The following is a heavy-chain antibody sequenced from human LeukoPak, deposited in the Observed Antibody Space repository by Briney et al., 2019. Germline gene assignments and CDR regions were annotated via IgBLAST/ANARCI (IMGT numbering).Heavy chain of an antibody. Sequence: GGSLRLSCATSGFTSSSYATSWVRQAPGKGLEWVSGISAGGGRTYYADSVKGRFTISRDNSKNTLFLQMNSLRAEDTAVYYCARGDYGSGSPYYYYYMDVWGKGTTVTISS. J-gene: IGHJ6*03. CDR2: ISAGGGRT. V-gene: IGHV3-23*01. CDR1: GFTSSSYA. CDR3: ARGDYGSGSPYYYYYMDV. D-gene: IGHD3-10*01.